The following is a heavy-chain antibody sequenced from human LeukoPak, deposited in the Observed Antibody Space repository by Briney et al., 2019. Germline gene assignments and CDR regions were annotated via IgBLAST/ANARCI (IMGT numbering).Heavy chain of an antibody. CDR1: GGSISSGGYY. J-gene: IGHJ4*02. CDR2: IYYSGST. CDR3: AKGGKWDVTPFDY. Sequence: KPSETLSLTCTVSGGSISSGGYYWRWIRQHPGKGLEWIGYIYYSGSTYYNPSLKSRVTISVDTSKNQFSLKLSSVTAADTAVYYCAKGGKWDVTPFDYWGQGTLVTVSS. D-gene: IGHD1-26*01. V-gene: IGHV4-31*03.